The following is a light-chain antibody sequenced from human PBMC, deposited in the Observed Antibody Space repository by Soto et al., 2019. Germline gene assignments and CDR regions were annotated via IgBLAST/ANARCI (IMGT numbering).Light chain of an antibody. CDR3: HQYNNWLPVFT. Sequence: EIMMTQSPDTLSVSPGQRVTLSCRASQSVSSNLAWSQQQPGRAPTLLIYGGSMRAIGVPARFSGSGSGTESTLTISSLQSEDIGVDYGHQYNNWLPVFTFSQGTKLHIE. CDR1: QSVSSN. V-gene: IGKV3-15*01. CDR2: GGS. J-gene: IGKJ2*01.